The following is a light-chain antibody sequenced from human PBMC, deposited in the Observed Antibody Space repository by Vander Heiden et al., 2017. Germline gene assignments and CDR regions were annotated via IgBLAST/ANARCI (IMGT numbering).Light chain of an antibody. Sequence: EIVMTQSPATVSVSPGERATLSCRASQSVSDNLAWYQQKPGQAPRLLIYGASVRATDIPARFSGSGSGTEFTLTISSLQSEDLAVYYCQQYNNWPPYTFGQGTKLEIK. J-gene: IGKJ2*01. CDR3: QQYNNWPPYT. CDR2: GAS. CDR1: QSVSDN. V-gene: IGKV3-15*01.